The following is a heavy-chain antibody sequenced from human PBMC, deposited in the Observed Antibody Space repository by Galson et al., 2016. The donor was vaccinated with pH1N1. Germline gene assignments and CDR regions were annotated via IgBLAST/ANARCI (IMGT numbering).Heavy chain of an antibody. V-gene: IGHV1-2*02. J-gene: IGHJ5*02. Sequence: SVKVSCKASGYTFTGYFMHWVRQAPGQGLEWMGWINPNNGGTNYAQKFQGRVTLTRDASISTAYMELSRLRSDDTAVYYCARDLYYDTSVYYPLEPWGQGTLVTVSS. CDR1: GYTFTGYF. CDR3: ARDLYYDTSVYYPLEP. D-gene: IGHD3-22*01. CDR2: INPNNGGT.